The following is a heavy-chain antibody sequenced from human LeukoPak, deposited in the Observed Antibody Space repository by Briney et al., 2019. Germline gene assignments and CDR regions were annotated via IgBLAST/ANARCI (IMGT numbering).Heavy chain of an antibody. D-gene: IGHD3-3*01. CDR3: ARGREFLEWLSPLDY. CDR1: GFTFSSYA. J-gene: IGHJ4*02. Sequence: GGSLRLSCAASGFTFSSYAMHWVRQAPGKGLEWVAVISYDGSNKYYADSVKGRFTISRDNSKNTLYLQMNSLRAEDTAVYYCARGREFLEWLSPLDYWGQGTLVTVSS. CDR2: ISYDGSNK. V-gene: IGHV3-30-3*01.